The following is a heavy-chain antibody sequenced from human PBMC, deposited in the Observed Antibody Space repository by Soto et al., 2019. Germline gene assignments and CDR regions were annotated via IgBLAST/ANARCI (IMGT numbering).Heavy chain of an antibody. CDR3: ACGVGAFDI. CDR2: FSVYNGNT. Sequence: QVQLVQSGAEVKKPGASVKVSCKASGYTFTSYGISWVRQAPGQGRAWKGWFSVYNGNTNYAQKLQGRVTMTTDTSTVNAHMELGSLGTAATAVYYCACGVGAFDIWGQGTMVTVSS. D-gene: IGHD2-8*01. J-gene: IGHJ3*02. V-gene: IGHV1-18*01. CDR1: GYTFTSYG.